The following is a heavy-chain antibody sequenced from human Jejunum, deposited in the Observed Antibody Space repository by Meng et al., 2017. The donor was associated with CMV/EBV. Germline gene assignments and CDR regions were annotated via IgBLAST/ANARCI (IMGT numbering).Heavy chain of an antibody. CDR3: AKDWSGS. V-gene: IGHV3-30*02. CDR2: IRYDGSDK. J-gene: IGHJ5*01. CDR1: GFAFSKHG. Sequence: SLSLSCATSGFAFSKHGMHWVRQAPGKGLEWVAFIRYDGSDKYYADSVKGRFTISRDNSKNTLYLQMNSLRAEDTAVYYCAKDWSGSWGQGTLVTVSS.